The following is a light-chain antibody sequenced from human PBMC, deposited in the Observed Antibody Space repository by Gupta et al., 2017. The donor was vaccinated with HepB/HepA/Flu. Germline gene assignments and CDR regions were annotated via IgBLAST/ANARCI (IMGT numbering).Light chain of an antibody. Sequence: ELVMTQSSATLSVSAGERATFSCRASQTVSSNLAWYQQKPGQAPRLLIYGAYTRATDIPARFSGSGSGTEFILTISSLQSSDAAVDCCRRYNSGRWTFGQGTKVDIK. V-gene: IGKV3-15*01. CDR1: QTVSSN. J-gene: IGKJ1*01. CDR3: RRYNSGRWT. CDR2: GAY.